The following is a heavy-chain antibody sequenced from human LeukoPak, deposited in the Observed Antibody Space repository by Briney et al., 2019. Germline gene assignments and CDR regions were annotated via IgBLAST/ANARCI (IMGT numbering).Heavy chain of an antibody. V-gene: IGHV3-7*01. CDR3: ASSDYYDSSGYFY. CDR2: IKQDGSEK. J-gene: IGHJ4*02. D-gene: IGHD3-22*01. CDR1: GFTFSSYW. Sequence: GGSLRLSCAASGFTFSSYWMSWVRQAPGKGLEWVANIKQDGSEKYYVDSVKGRPTISRDNAKNSLYLQMNSLRAEDTAVYYCASSDYYDSSGYFYWGQGTLVTVSS.